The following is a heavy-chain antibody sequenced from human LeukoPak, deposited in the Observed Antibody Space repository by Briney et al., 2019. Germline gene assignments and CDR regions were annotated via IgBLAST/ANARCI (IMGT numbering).Heavy chain of an antibody. CDR2: IYTSGST. D-gene: IGHD2-2*01. CDR1: GGSISSYY. CDR3: AREVVQAARTVYYYYYMDV. V-gene: IGHV4-4*07. Sequence: PSETLSLTCTVSGGSISSYYWSWIRQPAGKGLEWIGRIYTSGSTNYNPSLKSRVTMSVDTSKNQFSLKLSSVTAADTAVYYCAREVVQAARTVYYYYYMDVWGKGTTVTVSS. J-gene: IGHJ6*03.